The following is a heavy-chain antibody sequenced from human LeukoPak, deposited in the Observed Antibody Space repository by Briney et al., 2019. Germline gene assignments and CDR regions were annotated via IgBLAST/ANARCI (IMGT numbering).Heavy chain of an antibody. CDR2: MNPNSGNT. CDR3: ARRAAAGTGRWFDP. J-gene: IGHJ5*02. V-gene: IGHV1-8*01. Sequence: GASVKVSCKASGYTFTSYDINWVRQATGQGLEWMGWMNPNSGNTGYAQKFQGRVTMTRNTPISTAYMELSSLRSEDTAVYYCARRAAAGTGRWFDPWGQGTLVTVSS. CDR1: GYTFTSYD. D-gene: IGHD6-13*01.